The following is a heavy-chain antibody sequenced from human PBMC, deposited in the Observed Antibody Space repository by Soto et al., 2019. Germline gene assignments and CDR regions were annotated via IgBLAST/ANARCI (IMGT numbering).Heavy chain of an antibody. CDR3: ATQAARRIVVVSAAIFRSDYYYGMDV. V-gene: IGHV1-69*06. J-gene: IGHJ6*02. Sequence: QVQLVQSGAEVKKPGSSVKVSCKASGGTFSSYAISWVRQAPGQGLEWMGGIIPIFGTANYAQKFQGRVTITADKSTSTAYMELSSLRSEDTAVYYCATQAARRIVVVSAAIFRSDYYYGMDVWGQGTTVTVSS. CDR2: IIPIFGTA. CDR1: GGTFSSYA. D-gene: IGHD2-2*02.